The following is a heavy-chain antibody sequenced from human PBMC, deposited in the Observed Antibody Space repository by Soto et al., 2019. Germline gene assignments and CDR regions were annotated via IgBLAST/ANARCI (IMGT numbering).Heavy chain of an antibody. J-gene: IGHJ6*02. D-gene: IGHD3-10*01. CDR1: GFTFSSYA. CDR2: ISYDGSNK. Sequence: QVQLVESGGGVVQPGRSLRLSCAASGFTFSSYAMHWVRQAPGKGLEWVAVISYDGSNKYYADSVKGRFTISRDNSKNTLYLQMNSLRAEDTAVYYWARAGVYYGSGRPLAYYGMDVWGQGTTVTVSS. V-gene: IGHV3-30-3*01. CDR3: ARAGVYYGSGRPLAYYGMDV.